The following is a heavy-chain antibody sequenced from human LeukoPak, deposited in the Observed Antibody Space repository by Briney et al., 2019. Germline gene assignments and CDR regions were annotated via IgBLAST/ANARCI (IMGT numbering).Heavy chain of an antibody. D-gene: IGHD6-25*01. V-gene: IGHV4-34*01. CDR1: GGSFSGYY. J-gene: IGHJ4*02. CDR3: ASIAANYFDY. Sequence: SETLSLTCAVYGGSFSGYYWSWIRQPPGKGLEWIGEINHSGSTNYNPSLKSRVTIPVDTSKNQFSLKLSSVTAADTAVYYCASIAANYFDYWGQGTLVTVSS. CDR2: INHSGST.